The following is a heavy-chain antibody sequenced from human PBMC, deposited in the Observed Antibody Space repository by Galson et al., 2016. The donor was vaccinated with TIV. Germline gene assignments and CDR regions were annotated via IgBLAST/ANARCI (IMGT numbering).Heavy chain of an antibody. CDR3: ARLTPCGGDCYYFDR. CDR1: TFRTYT. CDR2: IIPIAGIS. Sequence: TFRTYTVTWVRQAPGQGLEWMGGIIPIAGISDNSQKFQGRVSITADVSTNTVYMELNSLRSEDTAVFYCARLTPCGGDCYYFDRWDQGTLVTVSS. V-gene: IGHV1-69*01. D-gene: IGHD2-21*02. J-gene: IGHJ4*02.